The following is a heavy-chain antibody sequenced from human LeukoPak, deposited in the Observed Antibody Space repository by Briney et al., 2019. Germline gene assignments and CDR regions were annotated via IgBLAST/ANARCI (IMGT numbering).Heavy chain of an antibody. Sequence: PGGSLRLSCAVSGFTFSGFWMSWSRQAPGKGLEWVASINSDGSEGYYADVVKGRFTISRDNAKNSLYLQINSLRAEDMAVYYCARESGSSRFFDYWGQGTLVTVSS. D-gene: IGHD6-6*01. CDR3: ARESGSSRFFDY. J-gene: IGHJ4*02. CDR2: INSDGSEG. V-gene: IGHV3-7*01. CDR1: GFTFSGFW.